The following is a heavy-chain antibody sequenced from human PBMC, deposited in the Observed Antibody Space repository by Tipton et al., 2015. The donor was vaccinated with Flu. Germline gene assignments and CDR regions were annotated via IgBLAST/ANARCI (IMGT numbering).Heavy chain of an antibody. CDR2: ISWNSGSI. D-gene: IGHD3-22*01. Sequence: RSLRLSCAASGFTFSSYAMSWVRQAPGKGLEWVSGISWNSGSIGYADSVKGRFTISRDNAKNSLYLQMNSLRAEDTAVYYCARVRYDSTGRPVDYWGQGTLVTVSS. CDR1: GFTFSSYA. J-gene: IGHJ4*02. V-gene: IGHV3-9*01. CDR3: ARVRYDSTGRPVDY.